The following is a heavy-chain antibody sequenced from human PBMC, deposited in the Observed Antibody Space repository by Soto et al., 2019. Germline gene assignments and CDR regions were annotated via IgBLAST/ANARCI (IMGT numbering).Heavy chain of an antibody. Sequence: PSETLSLTCAVYGGSFSGYYWNWIRQPPGKGLEWIGEINHSGSTHYNPSLKSRVTISVDTSKNQFSLKLTSMTAADTAVYYCASGPGCSGGSCYWSWFDPWGQGTPVTVSS. D-gene: IGHD2-15*01. CDR3: ASGPGCSGGSCYWSWFDP. CDR2: INHSGST. CDR1: GGSFSGYY. J-gene: IGHJ5*02. V-gene: IGHV4-34*01.